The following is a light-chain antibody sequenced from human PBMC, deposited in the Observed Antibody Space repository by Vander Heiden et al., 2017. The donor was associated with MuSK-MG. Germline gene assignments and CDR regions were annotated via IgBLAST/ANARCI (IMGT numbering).Light chain of an antibody. J-gene: IGKJ1*01. V-gene: IGKV3-11*01. CDR1: QSVTTY. Sequence: IVLTPSPATLSLSPGERATLSCRASQSVTTYLAWYQQKPGQAPRLLIYDASTRATGIPARFSGSRSGTDFTLTISSLEPEDFAVYYCQQRSSCPWTFGRGTKVDI. CDR2: DAS. CDR3: QQRSSCPWT.